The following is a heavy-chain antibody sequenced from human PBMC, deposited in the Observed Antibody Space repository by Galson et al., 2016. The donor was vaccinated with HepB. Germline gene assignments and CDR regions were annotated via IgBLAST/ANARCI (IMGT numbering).Heavy chain of an antibody. CDR1: EFTFDDYA. Sequence: SLRLSCAASEFTFDDYAMHWVRQAPGKGLEWVSGISWNSGSSGYADSVKGRFTVSRDNAKNSLCLQMNSLRAEDTAFYFCAKDYSSGWFGAGGFEHWGQGTLVTVSS. D-gene: IGHD6-19*01. V-gene: IGHV3-9*01. CDR3: AKDYSSGWFGAGGFEH. J-gene: IGHJ4*02. CDR2: ISWNSGSS.